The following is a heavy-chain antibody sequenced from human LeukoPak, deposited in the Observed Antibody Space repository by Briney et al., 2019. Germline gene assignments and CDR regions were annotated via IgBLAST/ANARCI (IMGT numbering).Heavy chain of an antibody. CDR3: ARAPVIVDTACFGY. Sequence: PSETLSLTCTVSGGSISSGDYYWSWIRQPPGEGLEWIGYIYYSGSTYYNPSLKSRVTISVDTSKNQFSLKLSSVTAADTAVYYCARAPVIVDTACFGYWGQGTLVTVSS. CDR1: GGSISSGDYY. V-gene: IGHV4-30-4*08. CDR2: IYYSGST. J-gene: IGHJ4*02. D-gene: IGHD5-18*01.